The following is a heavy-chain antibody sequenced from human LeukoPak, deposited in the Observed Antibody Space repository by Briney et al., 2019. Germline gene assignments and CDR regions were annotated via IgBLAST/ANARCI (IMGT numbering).Heavy chain of an antibody. V-gene: IGHV4-39*01. CDR1: GGSISSSSYY. J-gene: IGHJ3*02. CDR2: IYYRGST. Sequence: SETLSLTCTVSGGSISSSSYYWGWIRQPPGKGLEWLGSIYYRGSTYYNPSLKSRVTISVDTTKNQFSLKLNTETAADTAVYYCARRLLGNLDAFDIWGQGTMVSVSS. D-gene: IGHD4-23*01. CDR3: ARRLLGNLDAFDI.